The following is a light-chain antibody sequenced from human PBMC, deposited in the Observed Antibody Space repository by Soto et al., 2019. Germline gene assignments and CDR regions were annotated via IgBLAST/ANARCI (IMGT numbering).Light chain of an antibody. J-gene: IGKJ1*01. CDR2: DAS. Sequence: IRMTQSPSSLSASTGDRVTITCRASQSISSWLAWYQQKPGKAHKLLIYDASSLESGVQSRFSGSGSGTEFTLTIRSLQPDDFATYYCKQYNTYPWTFGQGTKVDIK. CDR3: KQYNTYPWT. CDR1: QSISSW. V-gene: IGKV1-5*01.